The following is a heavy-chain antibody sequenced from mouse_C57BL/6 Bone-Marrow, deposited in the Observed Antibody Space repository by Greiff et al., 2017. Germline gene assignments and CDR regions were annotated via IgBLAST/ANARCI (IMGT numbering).Heavy chain of an antibody. Sequence: FKLVESGGGLVKPGGSLKLSCAASGFTFSSYAMSWVRQTPEKRLEWVATISDGGSYTYYPDNVKGRFTISRDNAKNNLYLQMSHLKSEDTAMYYCARVAYGFYAMDYWGQGTSVTVSS. CDR3: ARVAYGFYAMDY. J-gene: IGHJ4*01. V-gene: IGHV5-4*03. D-gene: IGHD2-2*01. CDR1: GFTFSSYA. CDR2: ISDGGSYT.